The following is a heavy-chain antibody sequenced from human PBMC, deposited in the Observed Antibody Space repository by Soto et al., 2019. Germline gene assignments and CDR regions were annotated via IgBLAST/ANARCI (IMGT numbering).Heavy chain of an antibody. CDR1: GFTFSGYP. D-gene: IGHD2-2*01. CDR2: ISYDGSNT. V-gene: IGHV3-30-3*01. CDR3: ARDLGVPASGRHFFDP. J-gene: IGHJ5*02. Sequence: PGGSLRLSCAASGFTFSGYPMHWVRQAPGKGLEWVALISYDGSNTYYYDSVKGRFTISRDNSNNTLFLQMNSLRPEDTAVYYCARDLGVPASGRHFFDPWGRGTLVTSPQ.